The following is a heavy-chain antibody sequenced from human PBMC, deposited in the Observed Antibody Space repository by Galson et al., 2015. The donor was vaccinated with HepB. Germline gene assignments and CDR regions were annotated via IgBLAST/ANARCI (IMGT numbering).Heavy chain of an antibody. CDR2: IKQDGSEK. CDR1: GFTFSSYW. CDR3: ARDQAGNWNRCYYYYMDV. Sequence: SLRLSCAASGFTFSSYWMSWVRQAPGKGLEWVANIKQDGSEKYYVDSVKGRFTISRDNAKNSLYLQMNSLRAEDTAVYYCARDQAGNWNRCYYYYMDVWGKGTTVTVSS. J-gene: IGHJ6*03. D-gene: IGHD1-20*01. V-gene: IGHV3-7*01.